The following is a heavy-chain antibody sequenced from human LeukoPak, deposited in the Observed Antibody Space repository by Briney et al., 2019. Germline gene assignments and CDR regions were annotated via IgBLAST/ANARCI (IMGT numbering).Heavy chain of an antibody. D-gene: IGHD1-26*01. Sequence: GASVKVSCKASGYTFIGYYMHWVRQAPGQGLEWMGWINPNSGGTNYAQKFQGRVTMTRDTSISTAYMELSRLRSDDTAVYYCARGLNSGSYTQFDPWGQGTLVTVSS. CDR1: GYTFIGYY. V-gene: IGHV1-2*02. CDR3: ARGLNSGSYTQFDP. CDR2: INPNSGGT. J-gene: IGHJ5*02.